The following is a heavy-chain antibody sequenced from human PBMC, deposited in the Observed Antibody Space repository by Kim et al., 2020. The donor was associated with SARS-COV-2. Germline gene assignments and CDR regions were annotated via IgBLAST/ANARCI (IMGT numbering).Heavy chain of an antibody. CDR3: ARGGEKIAVEALDY. V-gene: IGHV1-3*01. J-gene: IGHJ4*01. D-gene: IGHD6-19*01. Sequence: SQKCQGRVTITRDTSASTAYMELSSLRSEDTAVYYCARGGEKIAVEALDYWGHGTLVTVSS.